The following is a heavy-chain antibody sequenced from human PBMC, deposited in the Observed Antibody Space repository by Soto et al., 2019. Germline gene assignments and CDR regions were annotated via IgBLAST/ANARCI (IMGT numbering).Heavy chain of an antibody. CDR3: ARGNPFNYAGFDV. V-gene: IGHV1-8*01. J-gene: IGHJ6*02. D-gene: IGHD3-16*01. CDR2: MNAKSGDT. Sequence: ASVKVSCKASGYTFSDFDINWLRQAAGQGPEWMGWMNAKSGDTFSAQRLQGRFNMTWDTSLSTAYMEVGSLTSDDAAIYYCARGNPFNYAGFDVWGQGTTVTVSS. CDR1: GYTFSDFD.